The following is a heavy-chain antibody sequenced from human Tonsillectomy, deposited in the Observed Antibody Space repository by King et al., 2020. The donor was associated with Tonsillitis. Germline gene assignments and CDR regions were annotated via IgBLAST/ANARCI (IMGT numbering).Heavy chain of an antibody. CDR3: TRDKAVGAMDY. Sequence: QLVQSGPEVKKPGASVKVSCKASGYTFSNYGITWVLQAPGQGLEWMGWISVYSGDINYSQKVHGRVTMTTDTSTNTAYMELRSLRSDDTAIYYCTRDKAVGAMDYWGQGTLVTVSS. CDR2: ISVYSGDI. D-gene: IGHD1-26*01. CDR1: GYTFSNYG. J-gene: IGHJ4*02. V-gene: IGHV1-18*01.